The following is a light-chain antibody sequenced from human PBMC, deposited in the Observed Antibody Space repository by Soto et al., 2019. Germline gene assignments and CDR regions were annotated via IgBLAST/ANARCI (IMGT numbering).Light chain of an antibody. J-gene: IGKJ2*01. CDR2: AAS. V-gene: IGKV1-6*01. Sequence: AIPMTQSPSSLSASVGDRVTITCRASLGIRNDLGWYQQKPGKAPKLLIYAASSLQSGVPSRFSGSGSGTDFTLTISSLQPEDFATYYCLQDYNYPYTFGQGTKLEIK. CDR3: LQDYNYPYT. CDR1: LGIRND.